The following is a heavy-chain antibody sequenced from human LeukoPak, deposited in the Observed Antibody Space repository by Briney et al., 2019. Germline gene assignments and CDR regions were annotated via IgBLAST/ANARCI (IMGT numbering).Heavy chain of an antibody. CDR1: GFTFSNYW. CDR3: ARQSGTYSYGMDV. D-gene: IGHD1-26*01. J-gene: IGHJ6*02. V-gene: IGHV3-7*01. Sequence: VGSLRLSCAVSGFTFSNYWIAWVRQAPGKGLEWVANIKQDGSAKYYVDSVKGRFSIARDNAENSLFLQMNSLRAEDTAVYYCARQSGTYSYGMDVWGQGTTVTVFS. CDR2: IKQDGSAK.